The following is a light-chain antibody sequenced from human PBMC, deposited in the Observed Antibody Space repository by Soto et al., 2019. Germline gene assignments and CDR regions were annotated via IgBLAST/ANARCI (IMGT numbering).Light chain of an antibody. CDR3: QQYNNWPPRT. V-gene: IGKV3-15*01. CDR2: GES. CDR1: QSIRNS. Sequence: EIVMTQSPASLSVSPGETATLSCRASQSIRNSLAWYQQKPGQAPSLVIYGESTRATGITARFSGSGSGTEFTLTISSLKSEDSALYYCQQYNNWPPRTFGQGTKLEIK. J-gene: IGKJ2*01.